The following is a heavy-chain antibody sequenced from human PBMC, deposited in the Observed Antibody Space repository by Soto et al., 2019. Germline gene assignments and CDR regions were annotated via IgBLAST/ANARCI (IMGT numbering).Heavy chain of an antibody. CDR3: AKDIGFTEITGILDE. Sequence: EVRLVESGGGLVQPGRSLRLSCAASGFTFDDYALHWVRQAPGKGLEWVSFINYNSVSIGYADSVRGRFTVSRDNAKNPLHMQMNSLRNEHTGYYCCAKDIGFTEITGILDEWGRGTLVIVSS. D-gene: IGHD1-20*01. CDR2: INYNSVSI. V-gene: IGHV3-9*01. J-gene: IGHJ4*02. CDR1: GFTFDDYA.